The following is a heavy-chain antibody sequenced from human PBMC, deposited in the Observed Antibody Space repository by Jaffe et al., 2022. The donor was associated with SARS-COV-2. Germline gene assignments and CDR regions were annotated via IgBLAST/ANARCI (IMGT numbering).Heavy chain of an antibody. Sequence: HVQLQESGPGLVKPSETLSLTCPVSGGSISNYYWSWIRQPPGKGLEWIGYIYYSGISDSNPITDYNPSLKSRVTISVDTSKNQISLKLSSVTAADTAVYYCARMAGSSSCYGCDWFDPWGQGTLVTVSS. CDR3: ARMAGSSSCYGCDWFDP. CDR1: GGSISNYY. V-gene: IGHV4-59*01. J-gene: IGHJ5*02. D-gene: IGHD2-2*01. CDR2: IYYSGISDSNPIT.